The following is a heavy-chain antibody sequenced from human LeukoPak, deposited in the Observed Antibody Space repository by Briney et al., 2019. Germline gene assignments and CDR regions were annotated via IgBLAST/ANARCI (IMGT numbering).Heavy chain of an antibody. V-gene: IGHV4-59*08. J-gene: IGHJ3*02. CDR1: GGSISSYY. CDR3: ARLAVATSDAFDI. D-gene: IGHD5-12*01. CDR2: IYYSGST. Sequence: SETLSLTCTVSGGSISSYYWSWIRQPPGKGLEWIGYIYYSGSTNYNSSLKSRVTISVDTSKNQFSLKLSSVTAADTAVYYCARLAVATSDAFDIWGQGTMVTVSS.